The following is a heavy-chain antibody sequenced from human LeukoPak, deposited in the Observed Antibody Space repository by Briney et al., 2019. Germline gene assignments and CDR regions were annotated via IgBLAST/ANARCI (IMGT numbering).Heavy chain of an antibody. CDR1: GGPFSGYY. Sequence: SETLSLTCAVYGGPFSGYYWSWIRQPPGKGLEWIGEINHSGSTNYNPSLKSRVTISVDTSKNQFSLKLSSVTAADTAVYYCARGPVVVAPAAIRRQYFQHWGQGTLVTVSS. V-gene: IGHV4-34*01. J-gene: IGHJ1*01. CDR2: INHSGST. D-gene: IGHD2-2*01. CDR3: ARGPVVVAPAAIRRQYFQH.